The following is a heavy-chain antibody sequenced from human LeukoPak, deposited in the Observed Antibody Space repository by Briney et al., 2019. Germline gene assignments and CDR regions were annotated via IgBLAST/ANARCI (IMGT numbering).Heavy chain of an antibody. CDR3: ARAYTAPGAYYYYMDV. CDR1: GGSISSYY. V-gene: IGHV4-59*01. Sequence: PSETLSLTCTVSGGSISSYYWSWIRQPPGKGLEWIGYIYYSGSTNYNPSLKSRVTISVDTSKNQFSLKLSSVTAADTAVYYCARAYTAPGAYYYYMDVWGKGTTVTVSS. D-gene: IGHD3-16*01. CDR2: IYYSGST. J-gene: IGHJ6*03.